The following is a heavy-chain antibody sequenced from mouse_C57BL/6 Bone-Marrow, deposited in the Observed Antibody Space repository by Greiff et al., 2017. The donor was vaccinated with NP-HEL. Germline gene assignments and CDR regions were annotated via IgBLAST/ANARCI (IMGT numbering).Heavy chain of an antibody. D-gene: IGHD2-3*01. V-gene: IGHV6-3*01. CDR1: GFTFSNYW. J-gene: IGHJ2*01. Sequence: DVMLVESGGGLVQPGGSMKLSCVASGFTFSNYWMNWVRQSPEKGLEWVAQIRLKSDNYATHYAESVKGRFTISRDDSNSSVYLQMNNLRAEDTGIYYCTVDGYYGVDYWGQGTTLTVSS. CDR3: TVDGYYGVDY. CDR2: IRLKSDNYAT.